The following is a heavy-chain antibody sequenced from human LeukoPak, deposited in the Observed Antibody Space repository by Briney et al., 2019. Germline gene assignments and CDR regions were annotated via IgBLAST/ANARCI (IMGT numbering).Heavy chain of an antibody. CDR3: AKDLRDVGASYSSGWDNGHDAFDI. D-gene: IGHD6-19*01. CDR1: GFTFSSYA. V-gene: IGHV3-23*01. J-gene: IGHJ3*02. CDR2: ISGSGGST. Sequence: PGGSLRLSCAASGFTFSSYAMSWVRQAPGEGLEWVSAISGSGGSTYYADSVKGRFTISRDNSKNTLYLQMNSLRAEDTAVYYCAKDLRDVGASYSSGWDNGHDAFDIWGQGTMVTVSS.